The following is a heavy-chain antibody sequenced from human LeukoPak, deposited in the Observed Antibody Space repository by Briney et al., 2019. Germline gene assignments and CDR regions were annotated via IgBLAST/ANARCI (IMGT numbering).Heavy chain of an antibody. CDR2: IKQDGSDE. D-gene: IGHD6-6*01. J-gene: IGHJ4*02. CDR3: VRGGSDSDY. CDR1: GFTFSNYW. V-gene: IGHV3-7*04. Sequence: PGGSLRISCEASGFTFSNYWMTWVRQAPGKGLEWVANIKQDGSDENYVDSVKGRFTISRDNGKNSLYLQMNSLRAEDTAVYYCVRGGSDSDYWGQGTLVTVSS.